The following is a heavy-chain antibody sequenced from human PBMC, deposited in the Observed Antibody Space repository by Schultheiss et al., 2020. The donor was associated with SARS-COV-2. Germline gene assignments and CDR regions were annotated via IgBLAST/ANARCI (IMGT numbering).Heavy chain of an antibody. D-gene: IGHD4-17*01. J-gene: IGHJ4*02. CDR3: ARRYDYGDYRFDY. V-gene: IGHV4-34*01. Sequence: SETLSLTCAVYGGSFSGYYWSWIRQPPGKGLEWIGEINHSGSTNYNPSLKSRVTISVDTSKNQFSLKLSSVTAADTAVYYCARRYDYGDYRFDYWGQGTLVTVSS. CDR1: GGSFSGYY. CDR2: INHSGST.